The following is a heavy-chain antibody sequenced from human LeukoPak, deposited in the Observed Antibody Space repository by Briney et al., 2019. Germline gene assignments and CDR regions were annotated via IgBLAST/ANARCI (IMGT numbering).Heavy chain of an antibody. CDR2: ISSSSTYI. CDR3: AKGRARRVITVPFDY. Sequence: PGGSLRLSGAASGFTFSSYSMNWGRQAPGKGLEWVSSISSSSTYIYYADSVKGRFTISRDNAKNSLYLQMNSLRAEDAAVYYCAKGRARRVITVPFDYWGQGTLVTVSS. J-gene: IGHJ4*02. D-gene: IGHD3-10*01. V-gene: IGHV3-21*04. CDR1: GFTFSSYS.